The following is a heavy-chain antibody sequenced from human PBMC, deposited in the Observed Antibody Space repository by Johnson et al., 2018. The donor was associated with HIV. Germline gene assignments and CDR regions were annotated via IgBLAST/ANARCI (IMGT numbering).Heavy chain of an antibody. D-gene: IGHD6-6*01. Sequence: QVQLVESGGGVVQPGRSLRLSCAASGFTFSSYAMHWVRQAPGKGLEWVAVISYDGSNKYYADSVKGRFTISRDNANNSLYLQMNSLRAEDTALYYCTTLAESSSSMYAFDIWGQGTMLTVSS. CDR1: GFTFSSYA. V-gene: IGHV3-30-3*01. CDR3: TTLAESSSSMYAFDI. J-gene: IGHJ3*02. CDR2: ISYDGSNK.